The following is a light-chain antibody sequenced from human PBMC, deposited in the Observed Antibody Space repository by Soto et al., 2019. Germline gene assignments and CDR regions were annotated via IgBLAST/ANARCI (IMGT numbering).Light chain of an antibody. Sequence: DIQMTQSPSSVSASVGYRFTITCRASQGISNWLAWYQQKPGKAPKLLIYAASNLQSGVPSRFSGSGSGTDFSLTISSLQPDDSATYYCQPYNSYSPTFGQGTKVDIK. CDR2: AAS. CDR1: QGISNW. CDR3: QPYNSYSPT. J-gene: IGKJ1*01. V-gene: IGKV1D-16*01.